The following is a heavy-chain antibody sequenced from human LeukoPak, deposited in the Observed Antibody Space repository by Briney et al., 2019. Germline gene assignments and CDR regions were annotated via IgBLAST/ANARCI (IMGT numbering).Heavy chain of an antibody. CDR2: ISTSGSST. CDR3: AKGFTPDY. CDR1: GFTFSSYA. Sequence: GPLRLSCAASGFTFSSYAMSWVRQAPGKGLEWVSAISTSGSSTYYADSVKGRFTISRDDSKNTLFLQMNSLRADDTAVYYCAKGFTPDYWGQGTLVTVSS. V-gene: IGHV3-23*01. D-gene: IGHD2-15*01. J-gene: IGHJ4*02.